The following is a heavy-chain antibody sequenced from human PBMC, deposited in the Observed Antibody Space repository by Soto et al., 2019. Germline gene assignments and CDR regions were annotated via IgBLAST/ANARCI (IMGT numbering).Heavy chain of an antibody. D-gene: IGHD3-22*01. CDR2: IYYSGST. CDR3: ARDRGYYDSSGPI. CDR1: GGSISSGDYY. V-gene: IGHV4-30-4*01. J-gene: IGHJ3*02. Sequence: SETLSLTCTVSGGSISSGDYYWSWIRQTPGKGLEWIGYIYYSGSTYYNPSLKSRVTISVDTSKNQFSLKLSSVTAADTAVYYCARDRGYYDSSGPIWGQGTMVTVSS.